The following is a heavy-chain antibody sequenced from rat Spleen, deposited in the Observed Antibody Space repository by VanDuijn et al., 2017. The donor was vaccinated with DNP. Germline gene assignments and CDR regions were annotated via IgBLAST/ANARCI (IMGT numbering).Heavy chain of an antibody. J-gene: IGHJ4*01. D-gene: IGHD1-12*02. V-gene: IGHV5-31*01. CDR1: GFMFDNHW. Sequence: EVQLVESGGDLVQPGRSLKLSCVASGFMFDNHWMAWVRQVPGKGLEWIASITGGSRITSYPDSVKGRFTISRDDAKNTLSLQMNSLRSEDTATYYCARVGDLHDGGDGDVLDVWGQGTSVTVSS. CDR2: ITGGSRIT. CDR3: ARVGDLHDGGDGDVLDV.